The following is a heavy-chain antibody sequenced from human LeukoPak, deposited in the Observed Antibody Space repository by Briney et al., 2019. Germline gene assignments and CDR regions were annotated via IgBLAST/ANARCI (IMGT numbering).Heavy chain of an antibody. CDR2: INHSGST. Sequence: SQTLSLTCTVSGGSISSGGYYWSWIRQPPGKGLEWIGEINHSGSTNYNPSLRSRVTISVDTSKNQFSLKLSSVTAADTAVYYCARMSADFWSGYSYYYYYYMDVWGKGTTVTVSS. CDR3: ARMSADFWSGYSYYYYYYMDV. CDR1: GGSISSGGYY. V-gene: IGHV4-30-4*08. D-gene: IGHD3-3*01. J-gene: IGHJ6*03.